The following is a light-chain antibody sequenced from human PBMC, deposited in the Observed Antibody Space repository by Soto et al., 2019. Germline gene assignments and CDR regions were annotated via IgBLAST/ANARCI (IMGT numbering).Light chain of an antibody. J-gene: IGLJ1*01. V-gene: IGLV1-47*01. CDR2: RND. Sequence: SGSISRSGSSSNVGVNFVYWYQHLPGTAPKLLIYRNDQRPSGVPDRFSGSKSGTSSSLAISGLRYEDEADYYCAAWDDSLRGRVFGTVTKVTVL. CDR1: SSNVGVNF. CDR3: AAWDDSLRGRV.